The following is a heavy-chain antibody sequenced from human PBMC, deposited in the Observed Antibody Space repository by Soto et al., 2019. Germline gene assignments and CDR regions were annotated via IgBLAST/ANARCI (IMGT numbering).Heavy chain of an antibody. V-gene: IGHV3-64D*06. D-gene: IGHD3-10*01. CDR2: IGSTGETT. J-gene: IGHJ4*02. CDR3: VKGRPLWLIGY. Sequence: GGSLRLSXLASGFTFSSCAMHWVRQAPGKGLEYVSVIGSTGETTFYADSMKGRFTISRDNSKNTVYLQMSSLRAEDTAMYYCVKGRPLWLIGYWGQGTLVTVSS. CDR1: GFTFSSCA.